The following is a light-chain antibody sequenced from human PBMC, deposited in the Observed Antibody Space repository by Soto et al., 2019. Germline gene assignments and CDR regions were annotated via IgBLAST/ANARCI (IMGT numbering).Light chain of an antibody. J-gene: IGKJ1*01. CDR1: QSISSW. CDR3: KQYNSYSWT. V-gene: IGKV1-5*01. CDR2: DAS. Sequence: DIQMTQSPSTLSASVGDRVTITCRASQSISSWLAWYQQKPGKAPKLLIYDASSLESGVPSRFSGSGSGTEFTLTIRSLQPDEFATYYCKQYNSYSWTVGQGTKVDIK.